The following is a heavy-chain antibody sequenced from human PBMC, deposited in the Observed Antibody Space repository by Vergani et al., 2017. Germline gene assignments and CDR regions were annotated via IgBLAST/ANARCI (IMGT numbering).Heavy chain of an antibody. CDR3: ARDFVWGYYYGMDV. CDR1: GFTFSSYA. CDR2: ISSSSSTI. Sequence: EVQLLESGGGLVQPGGSLRLSCAASGFTFSSYAMSWVRQAPGKGLEWVSYISSSSSTIYYADSVKGRFTISRDNAKNSLYLQMNSLRAEDTAVYYCARDFVWGYYYGMDVWGQGTTVTVSS. J-gene: IGHJ6*02. D-gene: IGHD3-16*01. V-gene: IGHV3-48*01.